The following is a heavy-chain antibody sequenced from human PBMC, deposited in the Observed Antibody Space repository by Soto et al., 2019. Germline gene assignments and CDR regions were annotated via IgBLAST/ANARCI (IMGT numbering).Heavy chain of an antibody. D-gene: IGHD3-3*01. J-gene: IGHJ6*03. CDR2: ISHSGST. CDR1: DGSLSSYY. CDR3: AKCPLEGGYLHSSSMAV. Sequence: SETMSLTCTVSDGSLSSYYWSWIRQPPGKGLEWIGHISHSGSTSYNPSLKSRVTVSLDTSQNQFSLKVRSVTAADTAVYYCAKCPLEGGYLHSSSMAVGGKGPTVPVS. V-gene: IGHV4-59*01.